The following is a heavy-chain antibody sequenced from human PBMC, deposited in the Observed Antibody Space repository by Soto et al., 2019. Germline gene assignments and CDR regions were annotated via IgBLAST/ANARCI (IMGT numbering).Heavy chain of an antibody. CDR2: IIPIFGTT. CDR1: GGTFSNYA. V-gene: IGHV1-69*15. Sequence: QVQLVQSGAELKKPGSSVKVSCKASGGTFSNYAITWVRQAPGQGLEWLGMIIPIFGTTDYAQKFQGRVTITADASTTTAYMELSSLRSDYTAVYYCAKDGGREGYFGNWFDPWGQGPLVTVSS. CDR3: AKDGGREGYFGNWFDP. J-gene: IGHJ5*02. D-gene: IGHD2-15*01.